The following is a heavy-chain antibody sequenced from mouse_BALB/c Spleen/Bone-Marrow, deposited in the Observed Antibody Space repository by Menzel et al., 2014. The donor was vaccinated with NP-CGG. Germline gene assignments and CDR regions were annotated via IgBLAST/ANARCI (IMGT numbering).Heavy chain of an antibody. D-gene: IGHD4-1*01. CDR2: SRNKANDYTT. J-gene: IGHJ2*01. CDR3: ARANWDYFDY. Sequence: EVKLVESGGGLVQPGGSLRLSCATSGFTFXDFYMEWVRQPPGKRLEWTAASRNKANDYTTEYSASVKGRFIVSRDTSQSILYPQMNALRAEDTAIYYCARANWDYFDYWGQGTTLTVSS. CDR1: GFTFXDFY. V-gene: IGHV7-1*02.